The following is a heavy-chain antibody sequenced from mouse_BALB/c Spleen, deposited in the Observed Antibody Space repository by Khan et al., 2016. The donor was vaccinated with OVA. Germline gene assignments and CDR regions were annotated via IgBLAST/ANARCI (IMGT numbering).Heavy chain of an antibody. Sequence: VQLKQSGAELVKPGASVKLSCTASGVNIRDTYFNWGKQGPEQALEGLGRIALANGNTQYDPKFQGKATITSDTSSNTSYLQLNSLTSEDTAVYYCARPSYDPRDFEVWGAGTTVTVSS. CDR3: ARPSYDPRDFEV. D-gene: IGHD2-3*01. J-gene: IGHJ1*01. CDR2: IALANGNT. V-gene: IGHV14-3*02. CDR1: GVNIRDTY.